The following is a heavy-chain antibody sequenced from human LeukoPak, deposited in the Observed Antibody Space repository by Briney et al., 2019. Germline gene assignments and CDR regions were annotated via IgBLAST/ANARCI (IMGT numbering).Heavy chain of an antibody. CDR1: GYTFSSYY. V-gene: IGHV1-69*06. CDR3: ARDVRDIVVVPAARGYWFDP. CDR2: IIPIFGTA. J-gene: IGHJ5*02. D-gene: IGHD2-2*01. Sequence: GASVKVSCKTSGYTFSSYYMHWVRQAPGQGLEWMGGIIPIFGTANYAQKFQGRVTITADKSTSTAYMELSSLRSEDTAVYYCARDVRDIVVVPAARGYWFDPWGQGTLVTVSS.